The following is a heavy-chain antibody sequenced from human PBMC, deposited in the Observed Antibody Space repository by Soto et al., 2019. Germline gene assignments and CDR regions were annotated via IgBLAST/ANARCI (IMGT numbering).Heavy chain of an antibody. J-gene: IGHJ6*02. Sequence: TSETLSLTCAVYGGSFSGYYWSWIRQPPGKGLEWIGEINHSGSTNYNPSLKSRVTISVDTSKNQFSLKLSSVTAADTAVYYCARGTRYFDWLSTLYYYYGMDVWGQGTTVTVSS. CDR1: GGSFSGYY. CDR2: INHSGST. V-gene: IGHV4-34*01. CDR3: ARGTRYFDWLSTLYYYYGMDV. D-gene: IGHD3-9*01.